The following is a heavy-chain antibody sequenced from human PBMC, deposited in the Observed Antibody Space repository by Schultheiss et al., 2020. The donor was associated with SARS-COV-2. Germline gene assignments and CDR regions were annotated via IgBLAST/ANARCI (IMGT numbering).Heavy chain of an antibody. Sequence: SGPTLVKPTQTLTLTCTFSGFSLSTSGVGVGWIRQPPGKALEWLALIYWDDDKRYSTSLKTRLTISKDTSKNQVVLTMTNMDPVDTATYYCARSRYYDYVWGSYPKPYYYYGMDVWGQGTTVTVSS. D-gene: IGHD3-16*02. CDR2: IYWDDDK. CDR1: GFSLSTSGVG. J-gene: IGHJ6*02. CDR3: ARSRYYDYVWGSYPKPYYYYGMDV. V-gene: IGHV2-5*02.